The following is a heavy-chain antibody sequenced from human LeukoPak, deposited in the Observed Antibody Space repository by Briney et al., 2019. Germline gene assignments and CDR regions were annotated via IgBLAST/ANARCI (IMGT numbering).Heavy chain of an antibody. Sequence: PAETLSLTCTVSGGSISSSSYYWGWIRQPPGKGLEWIGSIYYGGSAYYNPSLKSRVTISVDTSKNQFSLKLSSVTAADTAVYYCARDFDYGDPIGDAFDIWGQGTMVTVSS. V-gene: IGHV4-39*07. CDR1: GGSISSSSYY. D-gene: IGHD4-17*01. CDR2: IYYGGSA. CDR3: ARDFDYGDPIGDAFDI. J-gene: IGHJ3*02.